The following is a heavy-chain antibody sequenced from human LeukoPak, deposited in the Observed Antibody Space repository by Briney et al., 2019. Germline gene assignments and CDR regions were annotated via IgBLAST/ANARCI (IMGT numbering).Heavy chain of an antibody. CDR1: GGTFNSYA. J-gene: IGHJ4*02. CDR2: IIPIFGTT. D-gene: IGHD1-26*01. CDR3: ARDRGGSYYFY. Sequence: SVKVSCKASGGTFNSYAISWVRQAPGQGLEWMGGIIPIFGTTNYARKFRGRVTLTADKSTRTAYMELSSLRSEDTAVYYCARDRGGSYYFYWGQGTLVTVSS. V-gene: IGHV1-69*06.